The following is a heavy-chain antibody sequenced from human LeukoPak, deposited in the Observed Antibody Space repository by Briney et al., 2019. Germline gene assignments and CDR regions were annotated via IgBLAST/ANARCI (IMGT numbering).Heavy chain of an antibody. CDR1: GFTFSTYA. D-gene: IGHD1-26*01. Sequence: PPGRSLRLSCAASGFTFSTYAMHWVRQAPGKGLEWVAVISYDGSNKYYADSVKGRFTISRDNSKNTLYLQMNSLRAEDTAVYYCARDKLLSGSFSLDFDYWGQGTLVTVSS. V-gene: IGHV3-30*04. J-gene: IGHJ4*02. CDR3: ARDKLLSGSFSLDFDY. CDR2: ISYDGSNK.